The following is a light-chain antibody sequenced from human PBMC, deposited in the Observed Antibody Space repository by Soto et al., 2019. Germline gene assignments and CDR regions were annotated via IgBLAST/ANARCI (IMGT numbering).Light chain of an antibody. CDR2: GNS. J-gene: IGLJ3*02. Sequence: QSVLTQPPSVSGAPGQRVTISCNGSSSYIGAGYDVHWYQQLPGTAPKLLIYGNSNRPSGVPDRFSGSKSGTSASLAITGLQAEDEADYYCQSYDSSLSALFGGGTKVTVL. V-gene: IGLV1-40*01. CDR1: SSYIGAGYD. CDR3: QSYDSSLSAL.